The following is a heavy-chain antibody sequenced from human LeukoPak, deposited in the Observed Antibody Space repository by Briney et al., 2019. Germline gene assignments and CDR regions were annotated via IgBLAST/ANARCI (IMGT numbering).Heavy chain of an antibody. V-gene: IGHV3-48*02. Sequence: GVSLRLSCVVSGFIFSNYSMNWVRQAPGKGLEWLSYISRTSSTILYADSVKGRFTISRDQAKNSVFLQMNSLRDEDTAVYYCVRIRDSGAYYFYYGMDVWGQGTTVTVSS. J-gene: IGHJ6*02. CDR2: ISRTSSTI. D-gene: IGHD1-26*01. CDR1: GFIFSNYS. CDR3: VRIRDSGAYYFYYGMDV.